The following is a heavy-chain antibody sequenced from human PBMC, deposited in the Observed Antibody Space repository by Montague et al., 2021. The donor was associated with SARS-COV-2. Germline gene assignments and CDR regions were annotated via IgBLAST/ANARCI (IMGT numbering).Heavy chain of an antibody. Sequence: SETLSLTCTVPGASVGSSDWGWIRQSPGKGLKWIGYFYSVGSTDYNPSLKSRATISRDTSKNQFSLKVRSVTAADTAVYYCARETMTADAFDIWGQGTMVTVSS. D-gene: IGHD1-14*01. V-gene: IGHV4-59*02. J-gene: IGHJ3*02. CDR3: ARETMTADAFDI. CDR1: GASVGSSD. CDR2: FYSVGST.